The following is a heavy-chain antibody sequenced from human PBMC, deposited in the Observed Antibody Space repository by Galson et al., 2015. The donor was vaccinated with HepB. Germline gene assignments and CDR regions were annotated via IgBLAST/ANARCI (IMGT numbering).Heavy chain of an antibody. CDR1: GYTFTSYD. CDR2: MNPNSGNT. V-gene: IGHV1-8*01. J-gene: IGHJ6*03. D-gene: IGHD2-2*01. CDR3: ARVGYCSSTSCPDYYYYMDV. Sequence: SVKVSCKASGYTFTSYDINWVRQATGQGLEWMGWMNPNSGNTGYAQKFQGRVTMTRNTSISTAYMELSSLGSEDTAVYYCARVGYCSSTSCPDYYYYMDVWGKGTTVTVSS.